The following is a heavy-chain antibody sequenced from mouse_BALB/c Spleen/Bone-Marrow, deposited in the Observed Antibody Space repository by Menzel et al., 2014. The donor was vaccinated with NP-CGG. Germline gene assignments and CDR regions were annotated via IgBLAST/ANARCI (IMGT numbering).Heavy chain of an antibody. CDR3: AYGTAFAY. CDR1: GYTFTSYW. V-gene: IGHV1-87*01. CDR2: IYPGDGDT. D-gene: IGHD2-1*01. Sequence: QVQLQQSGAELARPGASVKLSCKASGYTFTSYWMHWVKQRPGQGLEWIGAIYPGDGDTRYTQKFKGKATLTADKSSSTAYMQLSSLASEDSAVYYCAYGTAFAYWGQGTLVTVSA. J-gene: IGHJ3*01.